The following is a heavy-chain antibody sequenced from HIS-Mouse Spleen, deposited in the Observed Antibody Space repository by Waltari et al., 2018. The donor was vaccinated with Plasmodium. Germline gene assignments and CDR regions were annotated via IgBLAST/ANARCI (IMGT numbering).Heavy chain of an antibody. D-gene: IGHD6-13*01. J-gene: IGHJ1*01. CDR2: INPNSGGK. Sequence: QVQLVQSGAEVKKPGASVKVSCKAYGSTFPGYYMHWVRQAPEQGIEWMGWINPNSGGKKYSQKFQGRVTMTRETSISTAYIELSRLRSDDTAVYYCARVLGYKAAAGTFVEYFQHWGQGTLVTVSS. V-gene: IGHV1-2*02. CDR3: ARVLGYKAAAGTFVEYFQH. CDR1: GSTFPGYY.